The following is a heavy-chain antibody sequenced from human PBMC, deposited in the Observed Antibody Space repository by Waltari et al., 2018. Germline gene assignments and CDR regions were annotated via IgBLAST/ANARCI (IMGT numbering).Heavy chain of an antibody. CDR3: AAIAAAGLLGFDP. J-gene: IGHJ5*02. Sequence: EVQLLESGGGLVQPGGSLRLSCAASGFTFSSYAMSWVRQAPGKGLEWVSAMSVRGGSTYYADSVKGRFTISRDNSKNTLYLQMNSLRAEETAVYYCAAIAAAGLLGFDPWGQGTLVTVSS. V-gene: IGHV3-23*01. CDR2: MSVRGGST. D-gene: IGHD6-13*01. CDR1: GFTFSSYA.